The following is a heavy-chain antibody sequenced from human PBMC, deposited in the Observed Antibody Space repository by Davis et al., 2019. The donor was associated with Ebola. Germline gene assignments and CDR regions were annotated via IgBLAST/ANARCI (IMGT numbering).Heavy chain of an antibody. V-gene: IGHV3-23*01. Sequence: GESLKISCAASGFTFSTYAMSWVRQAPGKGLEWVSAISGSGGSTYYADSVKGRFTISRDNSKKTLYLQMNSLQTEDTAVYYCAREAGSILPYFDWSSGYGMDVWGKGTTVTVSS. J-gene: IGHJ6*04. D-gene: IGHD3-9*01. CDR2: ISGSGGST. CDR3: AREAGSILPYFDWSSGYGMDV. CDR1: GFTFSTYA.